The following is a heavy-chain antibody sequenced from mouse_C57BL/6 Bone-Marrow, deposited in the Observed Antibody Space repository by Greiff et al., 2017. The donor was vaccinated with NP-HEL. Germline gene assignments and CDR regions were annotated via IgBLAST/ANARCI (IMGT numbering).Heavy chain of an antibody. J-gene: IGHJ3*01. D-gene: IGHD4-1*01. CDR1: GSTFSSSG. CDR2: ISSGGSYT. V-gene: IGHV5-6*01. CDR3: ARHDLGRGFAY. Sequence: EVQGVESGGDLVKPGGSLKLSCAASGSTFSSSGMSWVRQTPDKRLEWVATISSGGSYTYYPDSVKGRFTISRDNAKNTLYLQMSSLKSEDTAMYYCARHDLGRGFAYWGQGTLVTVSA.